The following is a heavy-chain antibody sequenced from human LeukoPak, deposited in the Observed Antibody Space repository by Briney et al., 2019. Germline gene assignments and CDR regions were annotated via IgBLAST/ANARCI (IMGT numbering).Heavy chain of an antibody. J-gene: IGHJ4*02. CDR2: IYTSGST. CDR3: ASALDCSSTSCYGGGRDY. CDR1: GGSISSGSYY. D-gene: IGHD2-2*01. Sequence: PSQTLSLTCTVSGGSISSGSYYWSWIRQPAGKGLEWIGRIYTSGSTNYNPSLKSRVTISVDTSKNQFSLKLSSVTAADTAVYYCASALDCSSTSCYGGGRDYWGQGTLVTVSS. V-gene: IGHV4-61*02.